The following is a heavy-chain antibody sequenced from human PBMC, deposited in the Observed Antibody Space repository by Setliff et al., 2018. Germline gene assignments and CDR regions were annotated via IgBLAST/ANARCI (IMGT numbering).Heavy chain of an antibody. D-gene: IGHD6-13*01. CDR1: GGSISSGDYY. Sequence: TLSLTCTVSGGSISSGDYYWSWIRQPPGKGLEWIGYIYYSGSTYYNPSLKSRVTISVDTSKNQFSLKLSSVTAADTAVYYCVRVSSSWYPIDCWGQGALVTVSS. CDR2: IYYSGST. J-gene: IGHJ4*02. V-gene: IGHV4-30-4*08. CDR3: VRVSSSWYPIDC.